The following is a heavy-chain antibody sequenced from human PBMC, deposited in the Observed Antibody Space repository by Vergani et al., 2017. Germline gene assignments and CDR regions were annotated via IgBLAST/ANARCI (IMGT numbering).Heavy chain of an antibody. D-gene: IGHD6-19*01. V-gene: IGHV1-69*01. J-gene: IGHJ4*02. CDR2: IIPIFGTA. Sequence: QVQLVQSEAEVKKPGSSVKVSCKASGGTFSSYAISWVRQAPGQGLEWMGGIIPIFGTANYAQKFQGRVTITADESTSTAYRELSSLRSKDTAVYYCATGIAVAGETTVFDCWGQGTLVTVSS. CDR3: ATGIAVAGETTVFDC. CDR1: GGTFSSYA.